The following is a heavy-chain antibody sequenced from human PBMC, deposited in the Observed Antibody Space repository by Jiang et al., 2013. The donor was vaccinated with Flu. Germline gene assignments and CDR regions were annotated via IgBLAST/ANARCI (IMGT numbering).Heavy chain of an antibody. CDR2: ISGSGGST. V-gene: IGHV3-23*01. CDR3: AKDTNYDFWSGYSAS. D-gene: IGHD3-3*01. J-gene: IGHJ5*02. Sequence: AISGSGGSTYYADXVKGRFTISRDNSKNTLYLQMNSLRAEDTAVYYCAKDTNYDFWSGYSASWGQGTLVTVSS.